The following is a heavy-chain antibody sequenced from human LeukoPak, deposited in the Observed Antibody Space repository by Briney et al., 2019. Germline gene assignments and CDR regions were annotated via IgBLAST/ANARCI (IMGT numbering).Heavy chain of an antibody. CDR1: GFTFDDYA. V-gene: IGHV3-9*01. CDR2: ISWNSGSI. J-gene: IGHJ4*02. CDR3: AKQGCSSTSCYSESDYLDY. Sequence: GRSLRLSCAASGFTFDDYAMHWVRQAPGKGLGWVSGISWNSGSIGYADSAKGRFTISRDNAKNSLYLQMNSLRAEDTALYYCAKQGCSSTSCYSESDYLDYWGQGTLVTVSS. D-gene: IGHD2-2*01.